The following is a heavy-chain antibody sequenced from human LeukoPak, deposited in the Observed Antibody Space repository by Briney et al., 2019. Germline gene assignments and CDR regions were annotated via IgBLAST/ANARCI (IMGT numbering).Heavy chain of an antibody. Sequence: GGSLRLSCATSGFTFSSYSMNWVLQAPGEGLEWGSSIISTMSYIYYADSVKGRFTISRDNAKNSLYLQMNSLRAEDTAVYYCARDAPSYYYDSSGYFDYWGQGTLVTVSS. CDR1: GFTFSSYS. D-gene: IGHD3-22*01. CDR2: IISTMSYI. J-gene: IGHJ4*02. CDR3: ARDAPSYYYDSSGYFDY. V-gene: IGHV3-21*01.